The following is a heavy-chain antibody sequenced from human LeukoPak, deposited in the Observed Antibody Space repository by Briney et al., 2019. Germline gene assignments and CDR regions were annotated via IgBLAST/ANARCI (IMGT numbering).Heavy chain of an antibody. Sequence: SQTLSLTCAISGDSVSSNSAAWNWIRQSPSRGLEWLGRTYYRSKWYNDYAVSVKSRITINPDTSKNQFSLQLNSVTPEDTAVYYCARDQGYSSGWFEDYYYYMDVWGKGTTVTVSS. V-gene: IGHV6-1*01. J-gene: IGHJ6*03. D-gene: IGHD6-19*01. CDR1: GDSVSSNSAA. CDR3: ARDQGYSSGWFEDYYYYMDV. CDR2: TYYRSKWYN.